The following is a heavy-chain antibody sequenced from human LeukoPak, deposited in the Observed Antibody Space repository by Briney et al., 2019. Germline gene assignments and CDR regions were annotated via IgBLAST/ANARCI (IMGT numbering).Heavy chain of an antibody. CDR3: AKVPLSAGGWYEY. CDR1: GFTFSSYA. J-gene: IGHJ4*02. CDR2: ISGSGGST. Sequence: PGGSLRLSCAASGFTFSSYAMSWVRQAPGKGLEWVSAISGSGGSTYYADPVKGRFTISRDNSKNTLYLQMNSLRAEDTAFYYCAKVPLSAGGWYEYWGQGTLVTVSS. V-gene: IGHV3-23*01. D-gene: IGHD6-19*01.